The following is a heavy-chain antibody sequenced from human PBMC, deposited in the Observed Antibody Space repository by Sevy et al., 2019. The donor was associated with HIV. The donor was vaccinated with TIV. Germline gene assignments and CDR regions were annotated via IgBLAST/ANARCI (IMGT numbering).Heavy chain of an antibody. CDR2: IKSKTDGGTT. Sequence: GGSLRLSCAASGFTFSNAWMSWVRQAPGKGLEWVGRIKSKTDGGTTDYAAPVKGRFTISRDDSKNTLYLQMNSLKTEDTAVYYCTTDVSSGYYYGYYYYGMDVWGQGTTVTVFS. V-gene: IGHV3-15*01. CDR1: GFTFSNAW. J-gene: IGHJ6*02. D-gene: IGHD3-22*01. CDR3: TTDVSSGYYYGYYYYGMDV.